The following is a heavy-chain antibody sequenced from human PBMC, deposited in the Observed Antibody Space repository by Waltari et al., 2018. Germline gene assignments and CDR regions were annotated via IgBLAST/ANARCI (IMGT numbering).Heavy chain of an antibody. D-gene: IGHD2-21*01. J-gene: IGHJ4*02. CDR2: INPHNGVT. Sequence: QVHLVQSGAEVKKPGASVKVSCTASGYTFNGFYIHWVRQAPGQRLEWLGWINPHNGVTKYGHKFHGRVTMTRDMSINTAYMELSSVTSDDSAVYYCARDVVLGRETLQSESYFDHWGQGTLVTVSS. V-gene: IGHV1-2*02. CDR1: GYTFNGFY. CDR3: ARDVVLGRETLQSESYFDH.